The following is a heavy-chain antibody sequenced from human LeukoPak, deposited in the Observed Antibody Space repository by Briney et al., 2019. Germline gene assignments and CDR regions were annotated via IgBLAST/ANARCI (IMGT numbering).Heavy chain of an antibody. V-gene: IGHV3-7*01. Sequence: GGSLRLSCAASGFTFSSYWMSWVRQAQGKWLEWVANIKQDGSEKYYVDSVKGRFTISRDNAKNSLYLQMNSLRAEDTAVYYCARAKQPSTIFGVVRKPYYFDYWGQGTLVTVSS. D-gene: IGHD3-3*01. J-gene: IGHJ4*02. CDR1: GFTFSSYW. CDR3: ARAKQPSTIFGVVRKPYYFDY. CDR2: IKQDGSEK.